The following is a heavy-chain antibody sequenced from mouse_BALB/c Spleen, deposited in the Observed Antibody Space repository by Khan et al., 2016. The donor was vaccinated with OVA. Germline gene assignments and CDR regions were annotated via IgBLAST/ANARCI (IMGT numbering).Heavy chain of an antibody. V-gene: IGHV2-2*02. Sequence: QVQLKQSGPGLVQPSQRLSITCTVSGFSLSSYGVHWVRQYHGKGLEWLGVIWSGGVTDYNAAFISRLSISKDNSKSHAFLKINSLQANDTAIYYCVRNYEYDEGLTYWGQGTLVTVSA. J-gene: IGHJ3*01. CDR3: VRNYEYDEGLTY. D-gene: IGHD2-4*01. CDR2: IWSGGVT. CDR1: GFSLSSYG.